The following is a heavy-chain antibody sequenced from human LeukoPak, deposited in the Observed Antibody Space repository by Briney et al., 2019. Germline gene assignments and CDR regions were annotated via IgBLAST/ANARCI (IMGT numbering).Heavy chain of an antibody. CDR1: GFTFSTYA. CDR3: TTSGNYFGEY. Sequence: PGGSLRLSCAASGFTFSTYAMSWVRQAPGAGLDWVSSITDSGGSTYYADSVKGRFTISRDNSKNTLYLQMNSLRAEDTAVYYCTTSGNYFGEYWGQGTPVNVSS. V-gene: IGHV3-23*01. CDR2: ITDSGGST. J-gene: IGHJ4*02. D-gene: IGHD1-26*01.